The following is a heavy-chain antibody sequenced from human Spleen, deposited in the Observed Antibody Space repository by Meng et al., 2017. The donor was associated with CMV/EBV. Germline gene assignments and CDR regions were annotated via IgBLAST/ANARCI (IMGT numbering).Heavy chain of an antibody. CDR3: ARDLVVPAAIQYYYHNYGMDV. V-gene: IGHV3-21*01. CDR1: GFTFSSYS. Sequence: GESLKISCTASGFTFSSYSMNWVRQAPGKGLEWVSSISSSSTYNDYADSVKGRFTISRDNAKNSLYLQMNSLRAEDTAMYYCARDLVVPAAIQYYYHNYGMDVWGQGTTVTVSS. CDR2: ISSSSTYN. J-gene: IGHJ6*02. D-gene: IGHD2-2*01.